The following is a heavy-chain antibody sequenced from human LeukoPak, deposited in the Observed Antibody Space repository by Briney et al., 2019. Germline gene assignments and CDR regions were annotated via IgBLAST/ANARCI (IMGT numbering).Heavy chain of an antibody. D-gene: IGHD7-27*01. V-gene: IGHV4-59*08. J-gene: IGHJ4*02. CDR2: VYYSGRT. Sequence: SETLSLTCTVSGGSINNFFWSWIRQPPGKGLEWIGCVYYSGRTNYNPSLKGRLTMSVDKSKNQFSLKLTSVTAADTAVYFCARSTDTWAQWGQGTLVTVSP. CDR3: ARSTDTWAQ. CDR1: GGSINNFF.